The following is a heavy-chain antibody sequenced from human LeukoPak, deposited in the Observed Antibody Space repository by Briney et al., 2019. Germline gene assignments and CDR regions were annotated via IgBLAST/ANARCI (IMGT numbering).Heavy chain of an antibody. CDR3: ARDKSGYSYGQYYYGMDV. V-gene: IGHV3-66*01. D-gene: IGHD5-18*01. CDR2: IYSGGST. J-gene: IGHJ6*02. Sequence: PGGSLRLSCAASGFTVSSNYMSWVRQAPGKGLEWVSVIYSGGSTYYADSVKGRFTISRDNSKNTLYLQMNSLRAEDTAVYYCARDKSGYSYGQYYYGMDVWGQGTTVTVSS. CDR1: GFTVSSNY.